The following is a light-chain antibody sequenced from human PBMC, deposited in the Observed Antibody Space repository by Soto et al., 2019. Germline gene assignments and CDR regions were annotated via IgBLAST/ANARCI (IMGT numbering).Light chain of an antibody. CDR1: QSVRSN. Sequence: EIVMTQSPVTLSVSPGERATLSCRASQSVRSNLAWYQHKPGQAPSLLIYGAFTRATGIPARFSGTGSGTEFTLTISSLEPEDFAVYYCQQRSNWPPITFGQGTRLEIK. CDR2: GAF. J-gene: IGKJ5*01. CDR3: QQRSNWPPIT. V-gene: IGKV3-15*01.